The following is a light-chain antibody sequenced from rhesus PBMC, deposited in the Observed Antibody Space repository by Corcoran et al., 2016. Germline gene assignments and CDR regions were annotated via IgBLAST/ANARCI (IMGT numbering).Light chain of an antibody. Sequence: DIQMTQSPSSLSASVGDRVTITCRASQGITNDLAWYQQKPGETPKLLIYEASRLQSGIPSRLRGSGSGTEFTLTVISLQPEDFAAYYCQRYYSTPWTFGQGTKVEIK. J-gene: IGKJ1*01. CDR3: QRYYSTPWT. CDR1: QGITND. V-gene: IGKV1-25*01. CDR2: EAS.